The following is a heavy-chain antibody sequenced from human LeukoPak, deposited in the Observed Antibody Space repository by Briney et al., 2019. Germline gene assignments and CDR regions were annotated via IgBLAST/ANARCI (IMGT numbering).Heavy chain of an antibody. CDR3: ARDGGYCSGGSCQENWFDP. D-gene: IGHD2-15*01. V-gene: IGHV1-46*01. CDR2: INPSGGST. J-gene: IGHJ5*02. Sequence: GASVKVSCKASGYTFTSYYTHWVRQAPGQGLEWMGIINPSGGSTSYAQKFQGRVTMTRDTSTSTVYMELSSLRSEDTAVYYCARDGGYCSGGSCQENWFDPWGQGTLVTVSS. CDR1: GYTFTSYY.